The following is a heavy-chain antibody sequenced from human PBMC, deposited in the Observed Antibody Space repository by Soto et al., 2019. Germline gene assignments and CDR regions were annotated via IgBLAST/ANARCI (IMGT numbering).Heavy chain of an antibody. CDR3: ARGRGPYYYDSSGYSLHY. CDR2: ISSSSSCI. V-gene: IGHV3-21*01. CDR1: GFTFSSYS. D-gene: IGHD3-22*01. J-gene: IGHJ4*02. Sequence: PGGSLRLSCAASGFTFSSYSMNWVRQAPGKGLEWVSSISSSSSCIYYADSVKGRFTISRDNAKNSLYLQMNSLRAEDTAVYYCARGRGPYYYDSSGYSLHYWGQGTLVTVSS.